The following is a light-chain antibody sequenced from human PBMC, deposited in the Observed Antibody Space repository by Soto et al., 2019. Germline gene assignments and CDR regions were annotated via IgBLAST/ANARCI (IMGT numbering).Light chain of an antibody. V-gene: IGKV3-15*01. CDR2: GAS. CDR3: QRYYDWPPWT. CDR1: QSVKAK. Sequence: EIVMTQSPDTLSVSPGERASLSCRASQSVKAKVAWYQKKPGQPPRLLIYGASIRATGVPARFSGSGSGTEFTLSISSLQSEDFAVYYCQRYYDWPPWTFGQGTRVEIK. J-gene: IGKJ1*01.